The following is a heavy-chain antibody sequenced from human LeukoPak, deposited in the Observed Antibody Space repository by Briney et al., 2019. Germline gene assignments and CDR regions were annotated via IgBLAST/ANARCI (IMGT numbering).Heavy chain of an antibody. CDR3: ARSYFSVGAFDI. Sequence: SETLSLTCDVSGSSIRIGSYWGWVRKPPGKDLEWIGSVYHSGSTYYNPSLQSRVNILVDTSKNQFSLSLTSVTAADTAVYYCARSYFSVGAFDIWGQGTMVTVSS. D-gene: IGHD2/OR15-2a*01. J-gene: IGHJ3*02. CDR2: VYHSGST. V-gene: IGHV4-38-2*01. CDR1: GSSIRIGSY.